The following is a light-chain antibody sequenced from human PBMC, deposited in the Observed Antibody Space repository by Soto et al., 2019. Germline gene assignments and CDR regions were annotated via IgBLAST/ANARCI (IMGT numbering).Light chain of an antibody. CDR1: SGHSSYA. V-gene: IGLV4-69*01. J-gene: IGLJ2*01. Sequence: HLVLTQSPSASASLGASVKLTCSLNSGHSSYAIAWHQQQPEKGPRYLMKLNSDGSHSKGDGIPDRFSGSSSGAERYLTISSLQSEDEADYYCQPWDTGIVVFGGGTKLTVL. CDR3: QPWDTGIVV. CDR2: LNSDGSH.